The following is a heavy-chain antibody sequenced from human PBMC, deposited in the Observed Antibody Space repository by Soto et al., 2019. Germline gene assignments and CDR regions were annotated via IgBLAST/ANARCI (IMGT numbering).Heavy chain of an antibody. CDR3: ARDLILGYCSGGSCYSSDDAFDI. J-gene: IGHJ3*02. Sequence: QVQLVQSGAEVKKPGSSVKVSCKASGGTFSSYAISWVRQAPVQGLEWMGGIIPIFGTANYAQKFQGRVTITADESTSTAYMELSSLRSEDTAVYYCARDLILGYCSGGSCYSSDDAFDIWGQGTMVTVSS. CDR2: IIPIFGTA. CDR1: GGTFSSYA. V-gene: IGHV1-69*01. D-gene: IGHD2-15*01.